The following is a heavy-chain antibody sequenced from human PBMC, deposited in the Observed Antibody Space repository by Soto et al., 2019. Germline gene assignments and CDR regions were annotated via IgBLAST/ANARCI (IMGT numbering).Heavy chain of an antibody. CDR1: GYSFTRYW. J-gene: IGHJ4*02. V-gene: IGHV5-51*01. D-gene: IGHD4-17*01. CDR2: IYPDDSDT. CDR3: ARQATVTIPLRGVYFDI. Sequence: GESLKISCKASGYSFTRYWIGWVRQMPGKGLEGMGLIYPDDSDTRYSPSFQVQVTISADKSINTVYLQWNSLKASDTAMYFCARQATVTIPLRGVYFDIWGKGALVIVAS.